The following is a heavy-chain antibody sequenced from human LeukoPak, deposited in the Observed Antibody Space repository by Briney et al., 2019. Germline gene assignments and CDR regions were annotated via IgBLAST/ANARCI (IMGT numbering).Heavy chain of an antibody. J-gene: IGHJ4*02. D-gene: IGHD1-26*01. V-gene: IGHV3-13*04. Sequence: GGSLRLSCAASGFTFSGYDVHWVRQVTGKGLEWVSGIDTADDTYYPGSVKGRFTISRENAKNSLYLHMNSLRAGDTAVYYCARGTGATSQALFDYWGQGALVAVSS. CDR1: GFTFSGYD. CDR3: ARGTGATSQALFDY. CDR2: IDTADDT.